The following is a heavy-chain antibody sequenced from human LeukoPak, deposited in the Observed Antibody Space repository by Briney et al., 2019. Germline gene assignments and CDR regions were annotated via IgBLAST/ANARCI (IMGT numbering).Heavy chain of an antibody. J-gene: IGHJ4*02. D-gene: IGHD3-3*01. V-gene: IGHV4-31*03. CDR1: GGSISSGGYY. CDR2: IYYSGST. Sequence: SETLSLTCTVSGGSISSGGYYWSWIRQHPGKGLEWIGYIYYSGSTYYNPSLKSRVTISVDTSKNQFSLKLSSVTAADTAVYYCARDANFTYFDYWGQGTLVTVSS. CDR3: ARDANFTYFDY.